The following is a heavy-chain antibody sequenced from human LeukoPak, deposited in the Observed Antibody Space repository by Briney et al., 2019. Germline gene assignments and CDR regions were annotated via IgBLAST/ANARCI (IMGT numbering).Heavy chain of an antibody. CDR2: INHSGST. V-gene: IGHV4-34*01. CDR3: ARHTKWLRFSYYYYYYMDV. CDR1: GGSFSGYY. D-gene: IGHD5-12*01. Sequence: PSETLSLTCAVYGGSFSGYYWSWLRQPPGKGLEWIGEINHSGSTNYNPSLKSRVTISVDTSKNQFSLKLSSVTAADTAVYYCARHTKWLRFSYYYYYYMDVWGKGTTVTISS. J-gene: IGHJ6*03.